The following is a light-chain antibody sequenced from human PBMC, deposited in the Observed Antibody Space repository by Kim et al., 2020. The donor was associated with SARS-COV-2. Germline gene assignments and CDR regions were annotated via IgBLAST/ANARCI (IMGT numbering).Light chain of an antibody. CDR2: DVT. CDR3: ASYTTRSTWV. Sequence: QSALTQPASVSGSPGQSITFSCTGTSSDVGAYTYVSWYQQHPNKAPKLMIYDVTKRPSGVSNRFSGSKSGNTASLTISGLQAEDEADYYCASYTTRSTWVFGGGTQLTV. J-gene: IGLJ3*02. CDR1: SSDVGAYTY. V-gene: IGLV2-14*03.